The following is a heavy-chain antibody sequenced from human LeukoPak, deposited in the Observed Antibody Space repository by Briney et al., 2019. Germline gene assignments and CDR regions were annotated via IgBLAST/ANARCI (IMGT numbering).Heavy chain of an antibody. CDR1: GDSVSSNSAA. CDR2: TYYRSKWYN. Sequence: SQTLSLTCAISGDSVSSNSAAWNWIRQSPSRGLEWLGRTYYRSKWYNDYAVSVKSRITINPDTSKNQFSLQLNSVTPEDTAAYYCARDLSGKKVGATPSFDYWGQGTLVTVSS. V-gene: IGHV6-1*01. J-gene: IGHJ4*02. CDR3: ARDLSGKKVGATPSFDY. D-gene: IGHD1-26*01.